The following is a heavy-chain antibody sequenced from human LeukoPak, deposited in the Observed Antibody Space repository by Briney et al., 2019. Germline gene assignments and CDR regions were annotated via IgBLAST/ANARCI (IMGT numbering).Heavy chain of an antibody. J-gene: IGHJ4*02. Sequence: GGSLRLSCAASGFTFSSYSMNWVRQAPGKGLEWVSYISTSSNPIYYADSVKGRFTISRDNAKNSLYLQMNSLRDEDTAVYYCARGYCTSTSCPRHYFDYWGQGTLVTVSS. CDR1: GFTFSSYS. V-gene: IGHV3-48*02. CDR2: ISTSSNPI. CDR3: ARGYCTSTSCPRHYFDY. D-gene: IGHD2-2*01.